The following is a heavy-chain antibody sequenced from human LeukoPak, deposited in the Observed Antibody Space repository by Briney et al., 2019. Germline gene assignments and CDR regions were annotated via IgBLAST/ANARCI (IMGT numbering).Heavy chain of an antibody. CDR1: GFTFSIYL. Sequence: QSGGSLRLFCVASGFTFSIYLMSWVRQATGEGLEWVSSISSTGANTYHADSVKGRFTISRDTSKNTLYLQMNRLKAEDMAVYYCARQIGYCSDGSCYFDYWGQGTLVTVSS. CDR3: ARQIGYCSDGSCYFDY. CDR2: ISSTGANT. D-gene: IGHD2-15*01. V-gene: IGHV3-23*01. J-gene: IGHJ4*02.